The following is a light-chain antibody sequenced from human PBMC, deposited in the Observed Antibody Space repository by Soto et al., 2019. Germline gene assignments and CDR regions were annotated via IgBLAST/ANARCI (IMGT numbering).Light chain of an antibody. CDR3: QQYNNWPLT. Sequence: EIVMTQSPSTLSVSAGERATLSCRASQSGSSNLAWYQQKPGQAPRLLIYGASTRATGIPARFSGSGSGTEFTLTISSLQSEDSAVYYCQQYNNWPLTFGQGTKLEIK. CDR1: QSGSSN. V-gene: IGKV3-15*01. J-gene: IGKJ2*01. CDR2: GAS.